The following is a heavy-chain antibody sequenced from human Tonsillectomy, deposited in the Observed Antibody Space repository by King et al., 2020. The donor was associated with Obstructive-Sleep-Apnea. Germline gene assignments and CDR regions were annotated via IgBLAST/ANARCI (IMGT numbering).Heavy chain of an antibody. CDR1: GFTFSSYA. CDR3: ARDATTVTPYYYYGMDV. CDR2: ISYDGSNK. D-gene: IGHD4-17*01. Sequence: VQLVESGGGVVQPGRSLRLSCAASGFTFSSYAMHWVRQAPGKGLEWVAVISYDGSNKYYADSVKGRFTISRDNSKNTLYLQMNSLRAEDTAVYYCARDATTVTPYYYYGMDVWGRGTTVTVSS. V-gene: IGHV3-30-3*01. J-gene: IGHJ6*02.